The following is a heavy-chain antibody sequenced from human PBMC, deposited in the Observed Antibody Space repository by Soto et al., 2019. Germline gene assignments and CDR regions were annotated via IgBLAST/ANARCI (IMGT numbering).Heavy chain of an antibody. D-gene: IGHD2-15*01. Sequence: GGSLRLSCAASGFTFSSYWMSWVRQAPGKGLEWVANIKQDGSEKYYVDSVKGRFTISRDNAKNSLYLQMNSLRAEDTAVYYCARDIVVVVAADYFDYWGQGTLVTVSS. CDR1: GFTFSSYW. CDR2: IKQDGSEK. J-gene: IGHJ4*02. V-gene: IGHV3-7*01. CDR3: ARDIVVVVAADYFDY.